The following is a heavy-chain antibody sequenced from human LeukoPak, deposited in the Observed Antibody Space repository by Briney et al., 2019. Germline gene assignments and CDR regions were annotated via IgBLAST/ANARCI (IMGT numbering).Heavy chain of an antibody. J-gene: IGHJ4*02. D-gene: IGHD2-2*02. CDR2: IYTSGST. CDR1: GGSISSGSYY. Sequence: SETLSLTCTVSGGSISSGSYYWSWIRQPAGKGLEWIGRIYTSGSTNYNPSLKSRVTISVDTSKNQFSLKLSSVTAADTAVYYCARDPPYCSSTSCYTGDWGQGTLVTVSS. V-gene: IGHV4-61*02. CDR3: ARDPPYCSSTSCYTGD.